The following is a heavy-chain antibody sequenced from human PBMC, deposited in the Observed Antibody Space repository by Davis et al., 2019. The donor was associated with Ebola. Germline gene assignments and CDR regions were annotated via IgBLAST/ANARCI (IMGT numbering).Heavy chain of an antibody. CDR2: ISSSSSYI. Sequence: GGSLRLSCAASGFTFSSYAMSWVRQAPGKGLEWVSSISSSSSYIYYADSVKGRFTISRDNAKNSLYLQMNSLRAEDTAVYYCATREFYYYYYGMDVWGQGTTVTVSS. V-gene: IGHV3-21*01. CDR3: ATREFYYYYYGMDV. CDR1: GFTFSSYA. J-gene: IGHJ6*02.